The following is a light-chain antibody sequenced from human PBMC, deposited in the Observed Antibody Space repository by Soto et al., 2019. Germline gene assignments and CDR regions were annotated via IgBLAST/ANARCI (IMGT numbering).Light chain of an antibody. J-gene: IGKJ1*01. CDR1: QSVSSSY. Sequence: ENVLTQSPGTLSLSPGERATLSSRASQSVSSSYLAWYQQKPGQAPRLLIYGASSRATGIPDRFSGSGSGTDFTLTISRLEPEDFAVYYCQQYGSSPWTFGQGTKVDIK. CDR2: GAS. V-gene: IGKV3-20*01. CDR3: QQYGSSPWT.